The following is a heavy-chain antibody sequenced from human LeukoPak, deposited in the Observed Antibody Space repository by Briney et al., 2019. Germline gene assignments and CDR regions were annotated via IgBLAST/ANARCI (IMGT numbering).Heavy chain of an antibody. D-gene: IGHD2-15*01. CDR1: GYTFTSYD. CDR3: ARVRSVADTYRRWVPFDI. V-gene: IGHV1-2*02. Sequence: ASVKVSCKASGYTFTSYDINWVRQATGQGLEWMGWINPNSGGTNYAQKFQGRVTMTRDTSISTAYMELSRLRSDDTAVYYCARVRSVADTYRRWVPFDIWGQGTMVTVSS. CDR2: INPNSGGT. J-gene: IGHJ3*02.